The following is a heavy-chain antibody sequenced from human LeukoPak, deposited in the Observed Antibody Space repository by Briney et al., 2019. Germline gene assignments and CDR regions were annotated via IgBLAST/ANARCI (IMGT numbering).Heavy chain of an antibody. D-gene: IGHD6-19*01. Sequence: GGSLRLSCAVSGFTVSSNYMSCVRQAPGKGLEWVSDIYSGGSTYYADSVKGRFTISRDNAKNSLYLQMNSLRAEDTAVYYCARDRGGWYYFDYWGQGTLVTVSS. CDR3: ARDRGGWYYFDY. V-gene: IGHV3-66*01. J-gene: IGHJ4*02. CDR2: IYSGGST. CDR1: GFTVSSNY.